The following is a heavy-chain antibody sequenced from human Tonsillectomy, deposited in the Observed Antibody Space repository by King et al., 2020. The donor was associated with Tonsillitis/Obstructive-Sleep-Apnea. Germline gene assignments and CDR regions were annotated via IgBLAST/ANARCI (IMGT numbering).Heavy chain of an antibody. CDR1: GGSLSSYA. CDR3: ARGGGSILAYYYYMDV. D-gene: IGHD2-21*01. V-gene: IGHV1-69*01. Sequence: QLVQSGAEVKKPGSSVKVSCKASGGSLSSYAISWVRQAPGQGLEWMGGIIGSLGTEKYEQKFQGRVTITADESTSTAYMELSSLRSEDTAVYYCARGGGSILAYYYYMDVWGKGTTVTVSS. CDR2: IIGSLGTE. J-gene: IGHJ6*03.